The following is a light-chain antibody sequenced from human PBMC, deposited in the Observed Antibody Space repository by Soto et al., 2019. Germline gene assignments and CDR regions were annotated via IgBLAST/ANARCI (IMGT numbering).Light chain of an antibody. CDR3: QHYSGDRAT. CDR1: QNIKNY. V-gene: IGKV1-39*01. Sequence: DIQMTQSPSSLSASVGDRVTITCRASQNIKNYLNWYQQKPGKAPKLPIYAASSLQSGVPSRFSGSGSGTDFTLTISSLQPEDFATYYCQHYSGDRATFGQGTKVDIK. J-gene: IGKJ1*01. CDR2: AAS.